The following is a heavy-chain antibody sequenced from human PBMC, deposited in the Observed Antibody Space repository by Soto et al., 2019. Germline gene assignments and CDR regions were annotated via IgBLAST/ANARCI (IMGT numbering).Heavy chain of an antibody. V-gene: IGHV4-39*01. J-gene: IGHJ5*02. CDR1: GGSINSSDHF. D-gene: IGHD3-10*02. CDR2: VYYTETT. Sequence: LSLTCSLSGGSINSSDHFWGWIRQTPGKGLEWIGSVYYTETTYYNPSLKSPVTISVETSRNTFSLKVNSVTAADTGIYYCARQRVLSTNMFITSFDPWGQGTLVTVSS. CDR3: ARQRVLSTNMFITSFDP.